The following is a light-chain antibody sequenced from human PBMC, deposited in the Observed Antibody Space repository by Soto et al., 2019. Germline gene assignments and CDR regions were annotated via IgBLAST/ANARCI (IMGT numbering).Light chain of an antibody. V-gene: IGKV1-5*01. J-gene: IGKJ2*01. Sequence: DIQMTQAPSTLSASVGDRVTITCRASESISYWLAWYQQKPGKAPKFLIYDASSLKSGVPSRFSGSGSGTEFTLTISRLQPDDFATYYCQQYNGLSYTFGQGTKLEIK. CDR2: DAS. CDR1: ESISYW. CDR3: QQYNGLSYT.